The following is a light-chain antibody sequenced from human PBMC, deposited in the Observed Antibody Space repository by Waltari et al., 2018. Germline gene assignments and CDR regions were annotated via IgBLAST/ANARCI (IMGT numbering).Light chain of an antibody. CDR3: SSYTADTTRV. CDR2: DGN. V-gene: IGLV2-14*03. Sequence: QSPLTQPASVSGSPGQSITISCSGTSSDVGRYKYVSWFQQLPGKAPKLMIYDGNKLPSGVSTRFSGSKSGNTASLTISGLQAEDEADYYCSSYTADTTRVFGGGTKLTVL. CDR1: SSDVGRYKY. J-gene: IGLJ3*02.